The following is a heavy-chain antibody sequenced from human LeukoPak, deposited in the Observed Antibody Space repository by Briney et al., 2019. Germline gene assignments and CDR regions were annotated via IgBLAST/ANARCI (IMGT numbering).Heavy chain of an antibody. CDR3: AKGVVPVNIAYSWFDP. CDR2: ISGSGGST. J-gene: IGHJ5*02. V-gene: IGHV3-23*01. Sequence: PGGSLRLSCAASGFTFSSYAMSWVRQAPGKGLEWVSAISGSGGSTYYADSVKGRFTISRDNSKNTLYLQMNSLRAEDTAVYYCAKGVVPVNIAYSWFDPWGQGTLVTVSS. CDR1: GFTFSSYA. D-gene: IGHD2-2*01.